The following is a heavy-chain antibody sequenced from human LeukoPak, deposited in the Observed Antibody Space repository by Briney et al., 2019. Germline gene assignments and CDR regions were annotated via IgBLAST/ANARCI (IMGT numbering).Heavy chain of an antibody. CDR3: ARHRIVGATSAFDY. Sequence: GASVKVSCKASGYTFTSYGISWVRQAPGQGLEWMGWISAYSGNTNYAQKLQGRVTMTTDTSTSTAYMELRSLRSDDTAVYYCARHRIVGATSAFDYWGQGTLVTVSS. V-gene: IGHV1-18*01. CDR1: GYTFTSYG. CDR2: ISAYSGNT. J-gene: IGHJ4*02. D-gene: IGHD1-26*01.